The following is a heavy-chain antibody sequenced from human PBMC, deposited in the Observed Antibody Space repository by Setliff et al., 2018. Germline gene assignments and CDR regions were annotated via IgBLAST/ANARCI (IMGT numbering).Heavy chain of an antibody. Sequence: SETLSLTCAVSGFSISSGYYWGWIRQPPGKGLEWIVNIHHSGKAYYHPSLKSRVTMSVDTSKNHVSLKLISVTAADTAVHYCARAHTWSLPNDNSGYPGWFDPWGQGTLVTVSS. CDR1: GFSISSGYY. J-gene: IGHJ5*02. V-gene: IGHV4-38-2*01. CDR2: IHHSGKA. CDR3: ARAHTWSLPNDNSGYPGWFDP. D-gene: IGHD3-22*01.